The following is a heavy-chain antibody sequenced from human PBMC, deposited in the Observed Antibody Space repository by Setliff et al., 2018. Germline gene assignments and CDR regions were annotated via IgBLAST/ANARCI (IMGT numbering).Heavy chain of an antibody. D-gene: IGHD2-21*02. CDR1: GYSISSGYY. V-gene: IGHV4-38-2*01. CDR3: ARVGGGEGGNSPPLILNGFDY. Sequence: SETLSLTCAVSGYSISSGYYGGWIRQPPGKGLEWIGSIYHSGSTYYNPSLKSRVTISVDTSKNQISMKLSSVTAADTAVYYCARVGGGEGGNSPPLILNGFDYWGQGTLVTVSS. J-gene: IGHJ4*02. CDR2: IYHSGST.